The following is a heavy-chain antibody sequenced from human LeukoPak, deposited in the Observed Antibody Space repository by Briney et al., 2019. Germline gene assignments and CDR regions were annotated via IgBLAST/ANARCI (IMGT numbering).Heavy chain of an antibody. CDR1: GFTFSSYA. CDR3: ARSRGWYFWFDP. V-gene: IGHV3-64*01. CDR2: ISSNGGSA. Sequence: QSGGSLRLSCAASGFTFSSYAMHWVRQAPGKGLEYVSAISSNGGSAYYANSVKGRFTISRDNSKNTLYLQMGSLRAEDMAVYYCARSRGWYFWFDPWGQGTLVTVSS. D-gene: IGHD6-19*01. J-gene: IGHJ5*02.